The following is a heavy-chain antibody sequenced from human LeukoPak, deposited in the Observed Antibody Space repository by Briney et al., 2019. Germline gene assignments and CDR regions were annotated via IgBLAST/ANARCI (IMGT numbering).Heavy chain of an antibody. Sequence: SETLSLTCTVSGGSFSSNYWSWIRQPPGKGLEWIGHIYHSGTTNYNSSLKSRVTVSVDTSKNQFSLQLSSVTAADTAVYYCARDSECDGSAYFNDAFDVWGQGTMVTVSS. CDR1: GGSFSSNY. CDR2: IYHSGTT. CDR3: ARDSECDGSAYFNDAFDV. J-gene: IGHJ3*01. D-gene: IGHD3-22*01. V-gene: IGHV4-59*01.